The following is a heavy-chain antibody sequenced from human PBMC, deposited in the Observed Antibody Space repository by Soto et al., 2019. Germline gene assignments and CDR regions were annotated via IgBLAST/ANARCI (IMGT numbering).Heavy chain of an antibody. V-gene: IGHV1-69*13. CDR2: IIPIFGTA. CDR1: GGTFSSYA. D-gene: IGHD6-13*01. J-gene: IGHJ5*02. Sequence: SVKVSCKASGGTFSSYAISWVRQAPGQGLEWMGGIIPIFGTANYAQKFQGRVTITADESTSTAYMELSSLRSEDTAVYYCARRAAAGTLDRFDPWGQGTLAPVYS. CDR3: ARRAAAGTLDRFDP.